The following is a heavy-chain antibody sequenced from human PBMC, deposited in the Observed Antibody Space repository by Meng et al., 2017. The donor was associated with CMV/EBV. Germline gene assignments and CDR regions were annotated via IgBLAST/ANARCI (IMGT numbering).Heavy chain of an antibody. J-gene: IGHJ4*02. CDR1: GFTFSSYE. CDR3: ARGRKGRFDY. V-gene: IGHV3-48*03. CDR2: ISSSGSTI. D-gene: IGHD1-14*01. Sequence: PCASSGFTFSSYEMNWVRQAPGKGLEWVSYISSSGSTIYYADSVKGRFTISRDNAKNSLYLQMNSLRAEDTAVYYCARGRKGRFDYWGQGTLVTVSS.